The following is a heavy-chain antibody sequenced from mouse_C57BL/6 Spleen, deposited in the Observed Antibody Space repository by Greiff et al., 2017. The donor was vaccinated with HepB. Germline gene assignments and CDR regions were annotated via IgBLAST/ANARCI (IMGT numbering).Heavy chain of an antibody. J-gene: IGHJ2*01. V-gene: IGHV1-53*01. CDR1: GYTFTSYW. CDR3: ARSFYDGYPFDY. D-gene: IGHD2-3*01. Sequence: VQLQQPGPELVKPGASVKLSCKASGYTFTSYWMHWVKQRPGQGLEWIGNINPSNGGTNYNEKFKSKATLTVDKSSSTAYMQLSSLTSEDSAVYYCARSFYDGYPFDYWGQGTTLTVSS. CDR2: INPSNGGT.